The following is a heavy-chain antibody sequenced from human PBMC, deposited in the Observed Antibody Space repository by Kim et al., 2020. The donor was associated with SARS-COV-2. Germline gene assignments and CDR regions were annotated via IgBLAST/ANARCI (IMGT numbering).Heavy chain of an antibody. CDR3: ARVPITSSSRDYGMDV. Sequence: ASVKVSCKASGYTFTSYYMHWVRQAPGQGLEWMGIINPSGGSTSYAQKFQGRVTMTRDTSTSTVYMELSSLRSEDTAVYYCARVPITSSSRDYGMDVWGQGTTVTVSS. D-gene: IGHD6-6*01. CDR2: INPSGGST. CDR1: GYTFTSYY. J-gene: IGHJ6*02. V-gene: IGHV1-46*01.